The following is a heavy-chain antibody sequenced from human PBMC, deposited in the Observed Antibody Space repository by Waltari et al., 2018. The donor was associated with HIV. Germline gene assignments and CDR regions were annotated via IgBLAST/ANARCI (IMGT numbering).Heavy chain of an antibody. V-gene: IGHV1-69*01. D-gene: IGHD2-15*01. J-gene: IGHJ3*01. CDR1: VGPFSSYT. CDR2: IIPKFGAT. CDR3: ARGGCSGRTCYSKSFDL. Sequence: QVQLVQSGAEMKMPESSVKASCKASVGPFSSYTISWVRQAPGQGLEWMGGIIPKFGATNYAQKFQGRVTISADESTSTVYLELTSLRSDDTAVYHCARGGCSGRTCYSKSFDLWGQGTMVTVSS.